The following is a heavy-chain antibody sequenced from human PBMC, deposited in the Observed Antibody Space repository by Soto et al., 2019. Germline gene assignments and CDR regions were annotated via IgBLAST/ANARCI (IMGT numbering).Heavy chain of an antibody. CDR3: AKASFDWNYVRGHYFDH. Sequence: VQLLESGGGLVQPGGSLRLSCEASGFSFSSYAMSWVRQTPGKGLEWVSTISGLGGSTNYADSVKGRFIISRDNSKSTLNLQLNSLRAGDTAVYFCAKASFDWNYVRGHYFDHWGQGTLVAVSS. V-gene: IGHV3-23*01. CDR2: ISGLGGST. D-gene: IGHD1-7*01. CDR1: GFSFSSYA. J-gene: IGHJ4*02.